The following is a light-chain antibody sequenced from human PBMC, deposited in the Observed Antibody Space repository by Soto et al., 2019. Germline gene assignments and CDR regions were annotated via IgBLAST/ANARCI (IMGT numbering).Light chain of an antibody. CDR3: QQYGSSPT. Sequence: EIVLTQSPGTLSLSPGERATLSCRASQSVSSSYLAWYQQKPGQAPRLLIYGASSRATGIPDWFSGSGSGTDFTFTISRLEPEDFAVYYCQQYGSSPTFGPGTKVDIK. CDR2: GAS. CDR1: QSVSSSY. V-gene: IGKV3-20*01. J-gene: IGKJ3*01.